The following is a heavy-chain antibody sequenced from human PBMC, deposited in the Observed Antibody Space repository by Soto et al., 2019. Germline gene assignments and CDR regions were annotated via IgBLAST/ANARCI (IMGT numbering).Heavy chain of an antibody. J-gene: IGHJ5*02. V-gene: IGHV3-21*01. CDR1: GFTFSSYS. CDR2: ISSSSSYI. CDR3: ARARIAAATLFDP. D-gene: IGHD6-13*01. Sequence: GGSLRLSCAAPGFTFSSYSMNWVRQAPGKGLEWVSSISSSSSYIYYADSVKGRFTISRDNAKNSLYLQMNSLRAEDTAVYYCARARIAAATLFDPWGQGTLVTVSS.